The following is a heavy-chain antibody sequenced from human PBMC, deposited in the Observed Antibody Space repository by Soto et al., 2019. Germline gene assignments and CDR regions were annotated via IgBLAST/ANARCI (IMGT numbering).Heavy chain of an antibody. CDR3: ARRDSSSPYYYYYYMDV. D-gene: IGHD6-6*01. Sequence: APVKASFKASRFTFTSYSISWVRQATGQGLEWMGWMNPNSGNTGYAQKFQGRVTMTRNTSISTAYMELSSLRSEDTAVYYCARRDSSSPYYYYYYMDVWGKGTTVTVSS. CDR2: MNPNSGNT. V-gene: IGHV1-8*02. J-gene: IGHJ6*03. CDR1: RFTFTSYS.